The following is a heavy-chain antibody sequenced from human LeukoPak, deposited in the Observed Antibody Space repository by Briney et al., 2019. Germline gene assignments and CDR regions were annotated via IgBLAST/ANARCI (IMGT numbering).Heavy chain of an antibody. V-gene: IGHV3-7*05. CDR1: GFTFSNFW. CDR2: IKQDGSQK. J-gene: IGHJ4*02. Sequence: GGSLRLSCAASGFTFSNFWMTWVRQAPGKGLEWVAIIKQDGSQKYYVDSVKGRFTISRDNARNSLNLQMNSLRAEDTAVYWAVAGTTYWGQGTLVTLSS. D-gene: IGHD6-19*01. CDR3: VAGTTY.